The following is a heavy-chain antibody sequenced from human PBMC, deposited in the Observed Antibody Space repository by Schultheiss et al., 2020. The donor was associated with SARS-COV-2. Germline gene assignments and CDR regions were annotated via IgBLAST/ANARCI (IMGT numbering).Heavy chain of an antibody. CDR1: GYSFTTYG. V-gene: IGHV1-2*02. CDR2: INPNSGGT. Sequence: GGSLRLSCKASGYSFTTYGISWVRQAPGQGLEWMGWINPNSGGTNYAQKFQGRVTMTRDTSISTAYMELSRLRSDDTAVYYCAKHGYNWRIDYWGQGTLVTVSS. D-gene: IGHD5-24*01. CDR3: AKHGYNWRIDY. J-gene: IGHJ4*02.